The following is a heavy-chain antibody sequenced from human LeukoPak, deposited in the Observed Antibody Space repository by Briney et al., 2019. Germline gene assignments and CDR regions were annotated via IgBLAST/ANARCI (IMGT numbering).Heavy chain of an antibody. Sequence: ASVKVSCKASGYSFTNHAIHWVRQAPGQRLEWMGWINVGNGNTKYSRMLQGRVTISRDTSANTAYMELSSLRSEDTAVYYCARRDRRHFDYWGQGTLVTVSS. D-gene: IGHD3-22*01. J-gene: IGHJ4*02. CDR1: GYSFTNHA. CDR3: ARRDRRHFDY. CDR2: INVGNGNT. V-gene: IGHV1-3*01.